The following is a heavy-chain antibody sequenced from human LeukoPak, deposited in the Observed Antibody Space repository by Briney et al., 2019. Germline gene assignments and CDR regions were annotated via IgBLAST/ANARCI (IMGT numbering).Heavy chain of an antibody. CDR3: AGGREYQLLWGVTANYYFDY. CDR2: INPSGGST. CDR1: GYTFTSYY. V-gene: IGHV1-46*01. J-gene: IGHJ4*02. D-gene: IGHD2-2*01. Sequence: ASVKVSCKASGYTFTSYYMHWVRQAPGQGLEWMGIINPSGGSTSYAQKFQGRVTMTRDTSTSTVYMELSSLRSEDTAVYYCAGGREYQLLWGVTANYYFDYWGQGTLVTVSS.